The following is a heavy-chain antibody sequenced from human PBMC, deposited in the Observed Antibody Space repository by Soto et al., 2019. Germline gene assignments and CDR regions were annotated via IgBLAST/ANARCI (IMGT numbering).Heavy chain of an antibody. Sequence: QVQLQESGPGLVKPSETLSLTCTVSGGSISSFYWSWIRQPPGKGLEWIGYISYSGSTTYSPSLKSRLTISVDTSKIQLSLKLSSVTAADTAVYYCAKKGTDWYFDLWGRGTLVTVSS. J-gene: IGHJ2*01. D-gene: IGHD2-21*02. CDR1: GGSISSFY. V-gene: IGHV4-59*08. CDR3: AKKGTDWYFDL. CDR2: ISYSGST.